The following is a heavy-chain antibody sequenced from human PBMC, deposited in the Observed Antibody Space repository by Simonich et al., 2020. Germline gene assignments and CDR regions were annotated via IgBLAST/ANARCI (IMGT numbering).Heavy chain of an antibody. CDR1: GFTFSSYA. CDR2: ISSSCRTI. CDR3: ASPIAAAGTSYYYYYGMDV. V-gene: IGHV3-48*03. Sequence: EVQLVESGGGLVQPGGSLRLSCAASGFTFSSYAMNWGRQDPGKGLDWVSKISSSCRTIYNADSVKGRFTISRDNAKNSLYLQMNSLRAEDTAVYYCASPIAAAGTSYYYYYGMDVWGQGTTVTVSS. J-gene: IGHJ6*02. D-gene: IGHD6-13*01.